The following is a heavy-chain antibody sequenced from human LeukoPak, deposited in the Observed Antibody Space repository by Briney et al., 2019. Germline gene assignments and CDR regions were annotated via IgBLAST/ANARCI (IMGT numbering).Heavy chain of an antibody. Sequence: GESLKISCAGSGYSFADYWIGWVGQVPGKGLEGMGVIYPVDSDVRYGPSFQGQVTISADKSISTAYLQWSSLRASDIAIYYCARPFSNTEPVDIWGQGTMVTVSS. D-gene: IGHD2/OR15-2a*01. CDR3: ARPFSNTEPVDI. V-gene: IGHV5-51*01. CDR2: IYPVDSDV. CDR1: GYSFADYW. J-gene: IGHJ3*02.